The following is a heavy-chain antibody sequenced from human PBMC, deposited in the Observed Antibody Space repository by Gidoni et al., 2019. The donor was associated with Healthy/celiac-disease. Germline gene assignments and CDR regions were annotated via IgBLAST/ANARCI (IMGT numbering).Heavy chain of an antibody. CDR2: INPSGGST. V-gene: IGHV1-46*01. D-gene: IGHD3-10*01. CDR1: GYTFTSYY. J-gene: IGHJ6*02. CDR3: AGHYGSGSYLYYYYGMDV. Sequence: QVQLVQSGAEVKKPGASVKVSCTASGYTFTSYYMHWVRQSPGQGLEWMGIINPSGGSTSYAQKFQGRVTMTRDTSTSTVYMELSSLRSEDTAVYYCAGHYGSGSYLYYYYGMDVWGQGTTVTVSS.